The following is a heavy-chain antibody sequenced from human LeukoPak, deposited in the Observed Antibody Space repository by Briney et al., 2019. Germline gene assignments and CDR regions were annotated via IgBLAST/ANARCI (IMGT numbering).Heavy chain of an antibody. CDR1: GFTFSSYA. CDR3: AKRWGDDYDILSFYYYYYMDV. Sequence: GGSLRLSCAASGFTFSSYAMSWVRQAPGKGLEWVSAISGSGGSTYYADSVKGRFTITRDNSKNTLYLQMNSLRAEDTAVYYCAKRWGDDYDILSFYYYYYMDVWGKGTTVTVSS. J-gene: IGHJ6*03. V-gene: IGHV3-23*01. D-gene: IGHD3-9*01. CDR2: ISGSGGST.